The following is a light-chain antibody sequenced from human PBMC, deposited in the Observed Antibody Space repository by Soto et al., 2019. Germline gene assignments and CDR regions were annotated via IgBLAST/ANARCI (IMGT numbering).Light chain of an antibody. CDR3: QQYGRSPGT. Sequence: EIVLTQSPGTLTLSPGERATLSCRASQSVSSSYLAWYQQKPGQAPRLLIYGASFRATGIPDRFSGSGSGTDFTLTISRLEPEDFAVYYCQQYGRSPGTFGQGTKVDIK. V-gene: IGKV3-20*01. CDR2: GAS. J-gene: IGKJ1*01. CDR1: QSVSSSY.